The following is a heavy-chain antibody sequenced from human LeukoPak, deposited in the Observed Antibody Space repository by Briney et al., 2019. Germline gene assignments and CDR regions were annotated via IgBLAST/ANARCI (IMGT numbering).Heavy chain of an antibody. D-gene: IGHD3-9*01. CDR2: INPSGGST. Sequence: SVKVSCKASGYTFTRYYIHWVRQAPGQGPEWMGMINPSGGSTTYAQYFQGRATMTRDTFTSTVYMELSSLGSDDTAVYYCARANYDILTGLKRPFDSWGQGTLVTVSS. J-gene: IGHJ4*02. CDR3: ARANYDILTGLKRPFDS. V-gene: IGHV1-46*03. CDR1: GYTFTRYY.